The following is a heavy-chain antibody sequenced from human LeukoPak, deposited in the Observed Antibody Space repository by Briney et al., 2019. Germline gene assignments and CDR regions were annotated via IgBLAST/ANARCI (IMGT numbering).Heavy chain of an antibody. J-gene: IGHJ3*02. CDR1: GGSISSGGYY. CDR2: IYYSGST. V-gene: IGHV4-31*03. CDR3: ARGDTMVRGASRPDAFDI. Sequence: SETLSLTCTVSGGSISSGGYYWSWIRQHPGKGLEWIGYIYYSGSTYYNQSLKSRVTISVDTSKNQFSLKLSSVTAADTAVYYCARGDTMVRGASRPDAFDIWGQGTMVTVSS. D-gene: IGHD3-10*01.